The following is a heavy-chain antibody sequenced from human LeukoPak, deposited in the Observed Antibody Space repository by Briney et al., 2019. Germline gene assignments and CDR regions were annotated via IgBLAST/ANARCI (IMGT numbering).Heavy chain of an antibody. J-gene: IGHJ3*01. CDR3: ARASGTYEGGAYDF. CDR1: GYTFRNYY. CDR2: INPSGAYT. D-gene: IGHD1-26*01. V-gene: IGHV1-46*01. Sequence: ASVKVSCKASGYTFRNYYLHWVRQAPGQGPDWMGVINPSGAYTAYAQKFQGRVTMTRDMSTSTVYMEVRSLRSDDTAVYYCARASGTYEGGAYDFWGRGTRVIVSS.